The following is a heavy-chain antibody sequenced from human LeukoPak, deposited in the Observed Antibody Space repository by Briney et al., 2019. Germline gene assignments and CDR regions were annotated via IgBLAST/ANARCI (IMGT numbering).Heavy chain of an antibody. CDR1: GDIFSSYA. V-gene: IGHV1-69*13. CDR3: ARDRGDGYNFVDY. Sequence: GASVKVSCKASGDIFSSYAISWVRQAPGQGLEWMGGIIPIFGTANYAQKFQGRVTITADESTSTAYMEVSSLRYEDTAVYYCARDRGDGYNFVDYWGQEPWSPSPQ. J-gene: IGHJ4*01. CDR2: IIPIFGTA. D-gene: IGHD5-24*01.